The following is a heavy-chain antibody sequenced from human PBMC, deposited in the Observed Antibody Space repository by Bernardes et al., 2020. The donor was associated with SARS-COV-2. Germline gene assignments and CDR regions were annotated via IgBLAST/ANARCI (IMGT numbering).Heavy chain of an antibody. CDR1: GFTFSSYG. Sequence: GGSLRLSCAASGFTFSSYGMHWVRQAPGKGLEWVAVIWYDGSNKYYADSVKGRFTISRDNSKNTLYLQMNSLRAEDTAVYYCASNYYDSSWVNDYWGQGTLVTVSS. CDR2: IWYDGSNK. J-gene: IGHJ4*02. V-gene: IGHV3-33*01. CDR3: ASNYYDSSWVNDY. D-gene: IGHD3-22*01.